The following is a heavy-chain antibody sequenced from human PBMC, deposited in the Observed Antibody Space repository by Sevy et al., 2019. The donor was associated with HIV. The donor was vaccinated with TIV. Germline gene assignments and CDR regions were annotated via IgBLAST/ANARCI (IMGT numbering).Heavy chain of an antibody. CDR3: ALDGIWKVGNNYYYGMDV. J-gene: IGHJ6*02. Sequence: GGSLRLSCAASGFTFSHAWMSWVRQAPGKGLEWVGRIKSKTDGGPIDYVAPVKGRFTIVRDDSKNTLYLQLNSLKSEDTAVYYCALDGIWKVGNNYYYGMDVWVQGTTVTASS. D-gene: IGHD2-15*01. CDR1: GFTFSHAW. CDR2: IKSKTDGGPI. V-gene: IGHV3-15*01.